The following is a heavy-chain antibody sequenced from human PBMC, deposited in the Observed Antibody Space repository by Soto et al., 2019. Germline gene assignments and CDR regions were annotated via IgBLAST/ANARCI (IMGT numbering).Heavy chain of an antibody. V-gene: IGHV1-18*01. CDR1: GYTFTSYG. D-gene: IGHD1-26*01. Sequence: QVQLVQSGAEVKKPGASVKVSCKASGYTFTSYGISWVRQAPGQRLEWMGWICADNGNTNYAQKLQGRVTMTTDTSTSTASQERRIMRSDGTAVDDCARGIGGGAAYAFDIWGQGTMVTVSS. CDR3: ARGIGGGAAYAFDI. J-gene: IGHJ3*02. CDR2: ICADNGNT.